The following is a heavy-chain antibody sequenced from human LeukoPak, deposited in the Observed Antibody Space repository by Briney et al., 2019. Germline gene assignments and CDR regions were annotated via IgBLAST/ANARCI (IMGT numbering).Heavy chain of an antibody. J-gene: IGHJ4*02. CDR3: ARGSSLDY. CDR2: IYAGGNT. V-gene: IGHV3-66*01. CDR1: GFTVGSNY. Sequence: GGSLRLSCAASGFTVGSNYMNWVRQAPGKGLQWVSVIYAGGNTDYADSVKGRFTISRDNSKNTLYLQMNSLRVEDTAVYYCARGSSLDYWGQGTLVTVSS. D-gene: IGHD6-13*01.